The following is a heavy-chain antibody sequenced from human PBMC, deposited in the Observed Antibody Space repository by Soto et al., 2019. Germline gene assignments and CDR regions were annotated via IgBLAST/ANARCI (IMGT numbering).Heavy chain of an antibody. Sequence: EVQLLESGGILVHPGGSLRLSCAASGFTFSSYAMTWVRQAPGKGLEWVSAISGSGDSTYYADSVKGRFTISRDQSKNTLYLQMHSLRAEDTAVYFCAKERDNGADRYYFDYRGQGTLVTVSS. CDR1: GFTFSSYA. CDR3: AKERDNGADRYYFDY. V-gene: IGHV3-23*01. CDR2: ISGSGDST. J-gene: IGHJ4*02. D-gene: IGHD2-8*01.